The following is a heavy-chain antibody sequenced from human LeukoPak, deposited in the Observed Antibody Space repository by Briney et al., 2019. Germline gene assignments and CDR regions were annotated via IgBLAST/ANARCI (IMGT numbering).Heavy chain of an antibody. J-gene: IGHJ5*02. D-gene: IGHD2-2*01. CDR2: IYHSGST. CDR1: GGSISSSNW. Sequence: SETLSLTCAVSGGSISSSNWWSWVRQPPGKGLEWIGEIYHSGSTNYNPSLQSRVTMSIDTSKNRFSLKLSSVTAADTAVYYCASGGYCSSTSCYPTWFDPWGQGTLVTVSS. V-gene: IGHV4-4*02. CDR3: ASGGYCSSTSCYPTWFDP.